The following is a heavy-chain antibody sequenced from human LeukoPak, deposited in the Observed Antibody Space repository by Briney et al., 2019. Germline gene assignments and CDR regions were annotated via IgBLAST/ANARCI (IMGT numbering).Heavy chain of an antibody. Sequence: SVKVSCKASGGTFSSYAISWVRPAPGQGLEWMGGIIPIFGTANYAQKFQGRVTITADESTSTAYMELSSLRSEDTAVYYCARDVYYDSSGYYNLDYWGQGTLVTVSS. J-gene: IGHJ4*02. CDR2: IIPIFGTA. V-gene: IGHV1-69*13. CDR1: GGTFSSYA. D-gene: IGHD3-22*01. CDR3: ARDVYYDSSGYYNLDY.